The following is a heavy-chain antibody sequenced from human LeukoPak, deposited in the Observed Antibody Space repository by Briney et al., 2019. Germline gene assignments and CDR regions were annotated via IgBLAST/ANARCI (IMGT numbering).Heavy chain of an antibody. CDR2: IYYSGST. J-gene: IGHJ4*02. V-gene: IGHV4-31*03. Sequence: PSQTLSLTCTVSGGSISSGGYYWSWIRQHPGKGLEWIGYIYYSGSTYYNPSLKSRVTISVDTSKNQFSLKLSSVTAADTAVYYCARVGDLHDYGDFDYWGQGTLVTVSS. CDR1: GGSISSGGYY. CDR3: ARVGDLHDYGDFDY. D-gene: IGHD4-17*01.